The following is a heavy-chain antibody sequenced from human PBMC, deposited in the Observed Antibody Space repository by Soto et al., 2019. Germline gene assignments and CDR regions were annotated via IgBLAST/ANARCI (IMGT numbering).Heavy chain of an antibody. CDR2: IYHSGST. Sequence: PSETLSLTCAVSGYSISSGYYWGWIRQPPGKGLEWIGTIYHSGSTYYNPSLKSRVTISVDTSKNQFSLKLSSVTAADTAVYYCARTAAGRGGGYYYYYYGMDVWGQGTTVTVSS. V-gene: IGHV4-38-2*01. CDR3: ARTAAGRGGGYYYYYYGMDV. D-gene: IGHD6-13*01. CDR1: GYSISSGYY. J-gene: IGHJ6*02.